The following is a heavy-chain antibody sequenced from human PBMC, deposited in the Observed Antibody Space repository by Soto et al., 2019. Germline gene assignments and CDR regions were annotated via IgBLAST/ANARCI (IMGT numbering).Heavy chain of an antibody. J-gene: IGHJ5*02. CDR2: ISWDGDTT. CDR1: GFSFDDYA. Sequence: EVRLVESGGVVVQPGGSLRLSCAASGFSFDDYAMNWVRQAPGKGLEWVSFISWDGDTTYYAASVKGRFTVSRDNSKNSLYLQMNSLRVEDTALYYCAKGVQLGASWFDPWGQGTLVTVSS. D-gene: IGHD3-3*02. V-gene: IGHV3-43D*04. CDR3: AKGVQLGASWFDP.